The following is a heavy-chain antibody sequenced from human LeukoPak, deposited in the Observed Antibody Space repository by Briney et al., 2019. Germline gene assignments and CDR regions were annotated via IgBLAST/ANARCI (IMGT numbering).Heavy chain of an antibody. J-gene: IGHJ5*02. CDR1: GGSVTTGTYH. V-gene: IGHV4-39*07. Sequence: PSETLSLTCSVSGGSVTTGTYHWAWIRQPPGKGLEWIGSVYFDGGTHYNRSLQSRVAISVDTSKNQYSLRLSSVTAADTAVYYCARDDYYDGRGRFDPWGQGILVTVSS. CDR2: VYFDGGT. CDR3: ARDDYYDGRGRFDP. D-gene: IGHD3-16*01.